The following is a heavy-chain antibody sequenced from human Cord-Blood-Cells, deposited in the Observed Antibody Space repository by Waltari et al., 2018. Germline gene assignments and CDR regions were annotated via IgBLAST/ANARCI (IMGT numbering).Heavy chain of an antibody. D-gene: IGHD3-22*01. V-gene: IGHV3-7*05. CDR3: ARDSADYYDSSGYYYRDY. Sequence: EVQLVESGGGLVQPGGSLRLSCAASGFTFSSYWMSWVRQAPGKGLEWVANIKQDGSEKDYVDSVKGRFNISRDNAKNSLYLQMNSLRAEDTAVYYCARDSADYYDSSGYYYRDYWGQGTLVTVSS. J-gene: IGHJ4*02. CDR1: GFTFSSYW. CDR2: IKQDGSEK.